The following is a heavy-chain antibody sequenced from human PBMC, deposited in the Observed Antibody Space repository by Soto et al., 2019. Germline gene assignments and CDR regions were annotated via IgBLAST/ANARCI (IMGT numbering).Heavy chain of an antibody. V-gene: IGHV4-31*03. Sequence: PSETLSLTCTVSGGSISSGGYYWSWIRQHPGKGLKWIGYIYYSGSTYYNPSLKSRVTISVDTSKNQFSLKLSSVTAADTAVYYCARDRSGSSSWYHRAFEIWGQGTMVTVSS. CDR3: ARDRSGSSSWYHRAFEI. CDR2: IYYSGST. D-gene: IGHD6-13*01. J-gene: IGHJ3*02. CDR1: GGSISSGGYY.